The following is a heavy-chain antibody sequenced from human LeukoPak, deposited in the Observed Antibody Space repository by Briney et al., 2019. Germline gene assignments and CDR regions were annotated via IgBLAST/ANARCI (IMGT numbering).Heavy chain of an antibody. D-gene: IGHD1-14*01. CDR2: ISSSGSTI. CDR3: ATDNNHHHQGQLDY. V-gene: IGHV3-48*03. CDR1: GFTFSSYE. J-gene: IGHJ4*02. Sequence: GGSLRLSCAASGFTFSSYEMNWVRQAPGKGLEWVSYISSSGSTIYYADSVKGRFTISRDNAKNSLYLQMNSLRAEDTAVYYCATDNNHHHQGQLDYWGQGTLVTVSS.